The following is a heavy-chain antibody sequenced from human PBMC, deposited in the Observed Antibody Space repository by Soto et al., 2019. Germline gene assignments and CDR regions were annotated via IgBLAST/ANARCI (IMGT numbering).Heavy chain of an antibody. CDR3: ARDYYGAGSQYYYYGMEV. V-gene: IGHV4-31*03. Sequence: SETLSLTCTVSGDSITSGGYYWSWLLQPPGKGLEWIGYIYHSGGASYNPSLRGRAVISIDTSKNQFSLRLNAVTAADTATYYCARDYYGAGSQYYYYGMEVWGQGTTVTVSS. J-gene: IGHJ6*02. CDR1: GDSITSGGYY. D-gene: IGHD3-10*01. CDR2: IYHSGGA.